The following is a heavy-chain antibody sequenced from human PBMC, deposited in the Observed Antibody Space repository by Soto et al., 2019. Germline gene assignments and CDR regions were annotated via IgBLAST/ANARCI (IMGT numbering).Heavy chain of an antibody. CDR1: GYSFSSYW. Sequence: GESLKISCKGSGYSFSSYWIGWLRQMPGKGLEWMGIIYPGDSDTRYSPSFQGQVTISAGKSISTAYLQWSSLKASDTAMYYCARQNSNYWIDYWGQGTLVTVSS. CDR2: IYPGDSDT. D-gene: IGHD4-4*01. CDR3: ARQNSNYWIDY. V-gene: IGHV5-51*01. J-gene: IGHJ4*02.